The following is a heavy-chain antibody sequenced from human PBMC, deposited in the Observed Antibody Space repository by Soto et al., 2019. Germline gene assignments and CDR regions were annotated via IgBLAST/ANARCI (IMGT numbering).Heavy chain of an antibody. CDR2: IYPRGGGT. V-gene: IGHV1-46*01. CDR3: AKDGSNWAFDY. CDR1: GYTFTTYH. Sequence: QVQLVQSGAEVKEPGASVKVSCKASGYTFTTYHLHWVRQAPGQGLEWMGIIYPRGGGTRYAQKFQGRLTMTRDTSTSTLYMELSSLRSEDTAVYYCAKDGSNWAFDYWGQGTLVTVSS. J-gene: IGHJ4*02. D-gene: IGHD6-13*01.